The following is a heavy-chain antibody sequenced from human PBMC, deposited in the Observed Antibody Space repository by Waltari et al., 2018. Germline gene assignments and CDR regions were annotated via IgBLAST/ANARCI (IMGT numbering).Heavy chain of an antibody. D-gene: IGHD2-2*01. CDR2: IYYSGST. Sequence: QLQLQESGPGLVKPSETLSLTCTVSGGSISSRIYYWDWIRHPPGKGLEWIGSIYYSGSTYYNPSLNSRFTISLDTSKNQFSLKLSSVTAADTAVYYCAREGSRYHHMDVWGKGTTVTISS. CDR1: GGSISSRIYY. CDR3: AREGSRYHHMDV. V-gene: IGHV4-39*07. J-gene: IGHJ6*03.